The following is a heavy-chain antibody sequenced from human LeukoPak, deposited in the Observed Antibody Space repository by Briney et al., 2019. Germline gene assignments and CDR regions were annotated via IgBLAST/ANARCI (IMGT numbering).Heavy chain of an antibody. CDR1: GYTFTGYY. CDR2: INPNSGGT. CDR3: ARESPYSSSWPYFDH. Sequence: ASVKVSCKASGYTFTGYYMHWVRQAPGQGLEWMGWINPNSGGTNYAQKFQGRVTMTRDTSISTAYMELSRLRSDDTAVYYCARESPYSSSWPYFDHWGQGTLVTDSS. D-gene: IGHD6-13*01. V-gene: IGHV1-2*02. J-gene: IGHJ4*02.